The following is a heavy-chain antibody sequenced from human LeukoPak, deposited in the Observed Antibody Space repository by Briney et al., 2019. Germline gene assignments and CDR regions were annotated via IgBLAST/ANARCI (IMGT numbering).Heavy chain of an antibody. CDR1: GFTFRSYA. V-gene: IGHV3-23*01. CDR2: ISGSDGNT. J-gene: IGHJ1*01. D-gene: IGHD3-22*01. CDR3: VCYDNAAEYFHY. Sequence: PGGSLRLSCAASGFTFRSYAMSWVRQAPGKGLEWVSAISGSDGNTYYADSVKGRFTISRDNSKNTLYLQMKSLRAEDTAVYYCVCYDNAAEYFHYWGQGTLVTVSS.